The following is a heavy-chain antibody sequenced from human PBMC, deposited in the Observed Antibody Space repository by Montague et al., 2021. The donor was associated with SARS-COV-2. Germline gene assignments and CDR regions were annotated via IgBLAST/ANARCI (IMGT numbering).Heavy chain of an antibody. Sequence: TLSLTCSVSGASISSANDYWTWFRQPAGKGLEWIGHISTSGSSSYNPSLKSRVTIILDTSKQQFSLELTSVTAADTAVYYCARDRRGMAMAGRAYYYYYMDVWGKGTTVTVSS. CDR1: GASISSANDY. D-gene: IGHD6-19*01. V-gene: IGHV4-61*09. CDR2: ISTSGSS. CDR3: ARDRRGMAMAGRAYYYYYMDV. J-gene: IGHJ6*03.